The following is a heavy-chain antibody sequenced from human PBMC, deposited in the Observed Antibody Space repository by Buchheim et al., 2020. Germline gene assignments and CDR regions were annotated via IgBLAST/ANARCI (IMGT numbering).Heavy chain of an antibody. V-gene: IGHV4-61*02. CDR2: IYTSGST. D-gene: IGHD2-15*01. CDR1: GGSISSGSYY. J-gene: IGHJ4*02. Sequence: QVQLQESGPGLVKPSQTLSLTCTVSGGSISSGSYYWSWIRQPAGKGLEWIGRIYTSGSTNYNPSLTSRVTISVDTSKNQFSLKLSSVTAADTAVYYCARGYCSGGSCYRGRLDYWGQGTL. CDR3: ARGYCSGGSCYRGRLDY.